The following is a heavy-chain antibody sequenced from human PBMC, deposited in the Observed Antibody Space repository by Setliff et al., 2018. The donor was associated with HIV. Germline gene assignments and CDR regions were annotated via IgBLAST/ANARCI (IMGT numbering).Heavy chain of an antibody. D-gene: IGHD2-2*01. CDR1: GGSFSGYY. J-gene: IGHJ4*02. V-gene: IGHV4-34*01. CDR2: INHSGST. Sequence: SETLSLTCAVYGGSFSGYYWSWIRQPPGKGLEWIGEINHSGSTNYNPSLKSRVTLSVDTSKNQFSLKLSSVTAADTAVYYCASRVPAARHFDYWGQGTLVTVSS. CDR3: ASRVPAARHFDY.